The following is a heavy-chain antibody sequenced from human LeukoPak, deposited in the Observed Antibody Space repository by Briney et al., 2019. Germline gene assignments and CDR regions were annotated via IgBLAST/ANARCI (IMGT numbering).Heavy chain of an antibody. V-gene: IGHV3-48*01. Sequence: GGSLRLSCAASGSTFSSYSMNWVRQAPGKGLEWVSYISSSSSTIYYADSVKGRFTISRDNAKNSLYLQMTSLRAEDTAVYYCASRYCSSTSCYWDAFDIWGQGTMVTVSS. CDR3: ASRYCSSTSCYWDAFDI. CDR2: ISSSSSTI. D-gene: IGHD2-2*01. J-gene: IGHJ3*02. CDR1: GSTFSSYS.